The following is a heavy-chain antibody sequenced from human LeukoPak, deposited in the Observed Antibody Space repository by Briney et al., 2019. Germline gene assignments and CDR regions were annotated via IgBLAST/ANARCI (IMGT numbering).Heavy chain of an antibody. D-gene: IGHD3-16*01. CDR1: GDSVSGYY. J-gene: IGHJ4*02. V-gene: IGHV4-59*02. CDR2: VYQTGHT. Sequence: KPSETLSLTCTVSGDSVSGYYWSWIRQPPGKGLEWIGYVYQTGHTHYSPSLKSRVTVSLDTSRNEVSLKVNSVTAADTAVYYCARHRFGHLFDYWGRGTLVIVSS. CDR3: ARHRFGHLFDY.